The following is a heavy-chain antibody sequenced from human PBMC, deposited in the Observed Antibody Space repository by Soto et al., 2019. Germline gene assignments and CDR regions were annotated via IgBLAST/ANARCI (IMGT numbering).Heavy chain of an antibody. D-gene: IGHD5-12*01. CDR2: IYYSGST. Sequence: SETLSLTCTVSGGSISSYYWSWIRQPPGKGLEWIGYIYYSGSTNHNPSLKSRVTISVDTSKNQFSLKLSSVTAADTAVYYCAAGYVARFDYWGQGTLVTVSS. CDR1: GGSISSYY. J-gene: IGHJ4*02. V-gene: IGHV4-59*01. CDR3: AAGYVARFDY.